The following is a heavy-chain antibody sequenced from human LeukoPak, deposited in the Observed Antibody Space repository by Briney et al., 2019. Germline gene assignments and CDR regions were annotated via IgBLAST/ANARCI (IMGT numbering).Heavy chain of an antibody. CDR1: GFTFSSYG. CDR2: ISSSSYI. J-gene: IGHJ6*02. V-gene: IGHV3-21*01. CDR3: ARDKKYYDFWSGLRFYGMDV. Sequence: PGGSLRLSCAASGFTFSSYGMNWVRQAPGKGLEWVSSISSSSYICYADSVKGRFTISRDNAKNSLYLQMNSLRAEDTAVYYCARDKKYYDFWSGLRFYGMDVWGQGTTVTVSS. D-gene: IGHD3-3*01.